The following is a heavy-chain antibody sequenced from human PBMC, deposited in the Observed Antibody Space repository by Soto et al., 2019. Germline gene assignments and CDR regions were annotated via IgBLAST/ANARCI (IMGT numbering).Heavy chain of an antibody. V-gene: IGHV3-30*18. CDR3: AKDLISMVRGVDYYYYGMDA. D-gene: IGHD3-10*01. J-gene: IGHJ6*02. Sequence: GGSLRLSCAASGFTFSSYGMHWVRQAPGKGLEWVAVISYDGSNKYYADSVKGRFTISRDNSKNTLYLQMNSLRAEDTAVYYCAKDLISMVRGVDYYYYGMDAWGQGTTVTVSS. CDR2: ISYDGSNK. CDR1: GFTFSSYG.